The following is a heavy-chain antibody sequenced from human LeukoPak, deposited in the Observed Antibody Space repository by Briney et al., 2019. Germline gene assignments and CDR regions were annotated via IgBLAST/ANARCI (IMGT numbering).Heavy chain of an antibody. CDR2: IYYSGST. CDR1: GGSISSSSYY. Sequence: SETLSLTCTVSGGSISSSSYYWGWIRQPPGKGLEWIGSIYYSGSTNYNPSLKSRVTISVDTSKNQFSLKLSSVTAADTAVYYCARVGDDYGDYWYFDLWGRGTLVTVSS. J-gene: IGHJ2*01. CDR3: ARVGDDYGDYWYFDL. V-gene: IGHV4-39*07. D-gene: IGHD4-17*01.